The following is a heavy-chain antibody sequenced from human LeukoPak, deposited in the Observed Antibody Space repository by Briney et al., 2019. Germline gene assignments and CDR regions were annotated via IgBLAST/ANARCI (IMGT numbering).Heavy chain of an antibody. J-gene: IGHJ3*02. CDR2: IIPILGIA. CDR1: GGTFSSYA. CDR3: ARDVLGVVITSDAFDI. D-gene: IGHD3-3*01. Sequence: ASVKVSCKASGGTFSSYAISWARQAPGQGLEWMGRIIPILGIANYAQKFQGRVTITADKSTSTAYMELSSLRSEDTAVYYCARDVLGVVITSDAFDIWGQGTMVTVSS. V-gene: IGHV1-69*04.